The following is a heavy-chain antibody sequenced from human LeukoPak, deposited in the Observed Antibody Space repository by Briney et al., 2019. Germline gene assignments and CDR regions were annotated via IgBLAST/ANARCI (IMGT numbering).Heavy chain of an antibody. J-gene: IGHJ4*02. CDR2: IIPILGIA. Sequence: SVKVSCKVSGGTFSSYAISWVRQAPGQGLEWMGRIIPILGIANYAQKFQGRVTITADKSTSTAYMELSSLRSDDTAVYYCARDKNHYDTRGDFWGQGTLVTVSS. CDR3: ARDKNHYDTRGDF. D-gene: IGHD3-22*01. CDR1: GGTFSSYA. V-gene: IGHV1-69*04.